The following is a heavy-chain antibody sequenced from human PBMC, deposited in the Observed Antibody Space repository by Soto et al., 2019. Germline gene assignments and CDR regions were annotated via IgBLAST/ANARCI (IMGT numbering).Heavy chain of an antibody. CDR3: ARDDALREASGDFYLDY. CDR2: IIPLFDAV. V-gene: IGHV1-69*06. J-gene: IGHJ4*02. D-gene: IGHD2-21*01. CDR1: EGTFNNYA. Sequence: QVQLVQSGAEVKKPGSSVRVSCKTSEGTFNNYAISWVRQAPGQGLEWMGGIIPLFDAVKYAQKFQGRVTITADKSTSTAYMELHTLTSEDTAVYYCARDDALREASGDFYLDYWGQGTPVTVTS.